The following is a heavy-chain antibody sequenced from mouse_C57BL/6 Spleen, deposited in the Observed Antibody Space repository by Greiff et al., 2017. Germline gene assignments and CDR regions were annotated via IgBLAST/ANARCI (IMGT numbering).Heavy chain of an antibody. CDR1: GYAFSSSW. CDR3: ARSFYYDYDGKGFDY. V-gene: IGHV1-82*01. CDR2: IYPGDGDT. Sequence: QVQLQQSGPELVKPGASVTISCKASGYAFSSSWMNWVKQRPGKGLEWIGRIYPGDGDTNYNGKFKGKATLTADKSSSTAYMQLSSLTSEDSAVYFCARSFYYDYDGKGFDYWGQGTTLTVSS. D-gene: IGHD2-4*01. J-gene: IGHJ2*01.